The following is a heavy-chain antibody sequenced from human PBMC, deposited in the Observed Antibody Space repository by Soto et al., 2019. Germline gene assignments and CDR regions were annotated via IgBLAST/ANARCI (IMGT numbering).Heavy chain of an antibody. CDR2: ISGSGGST. Sequence: GGSLRLSCAASGFTFSSYAMSWVRQAPGKGLEWVSAISGSGGSTYYADSVKGRFTISRDNSKNTLYLQMNSLRAEDTAVYYCAKGVTMVRGVTPGYFDYWGQGTLVTVSS. V-gene: IGHV3-23*01. CDR3: AKGVTMVRGVTPGYFDY. J-gene: IGHJ4*02. CDR1: GFTFSSYA. D-gene: IGHD3-10*01.